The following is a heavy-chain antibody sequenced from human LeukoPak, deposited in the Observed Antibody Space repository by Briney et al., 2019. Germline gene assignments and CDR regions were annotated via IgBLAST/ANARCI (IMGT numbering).Heavy chain of an antibody. CDR3: ARGRTTYDYVWGSYRPPDY. J-gene: IGHJ4*02. Sequence: PSETLSLTCAVYGGSFSGYYWNWIRQPPGKGLEWIGEINHRGSTNYNPSLKSRVTIPVDTSKKQFSLKLSSVTAADTAVYYCARGRTTYDYVWGSYRPPDYWGQGTLVTVSS. CDR1: GGSFSGYY. V-gene: IGHV4-34*01. CDR2: INHRGST. D-gene: IGHD3-16*02.